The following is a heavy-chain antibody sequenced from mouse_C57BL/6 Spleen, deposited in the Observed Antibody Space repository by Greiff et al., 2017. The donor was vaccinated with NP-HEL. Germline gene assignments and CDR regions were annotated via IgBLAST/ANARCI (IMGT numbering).Heavy chain of an antibody. J-gene: IGHJ2*01. V-gene: IGHV1-64*01. CDR3: AREETITTVVDY. D-gene: IGHD1-1*01. CDR2: IHPNSGST. CDR1: GYTFTSYW. Sequence: QVQLQQPGAELVKPGASVKLSCKASGYTFTSYWMHWVKQRPGQGLEWIGMIHPNSGSTNYNEKFKSKATLTVDKSSSTAYMQLSSLTSEDSAVYYCAREETITTVVDYWGQGTTLTVSS.